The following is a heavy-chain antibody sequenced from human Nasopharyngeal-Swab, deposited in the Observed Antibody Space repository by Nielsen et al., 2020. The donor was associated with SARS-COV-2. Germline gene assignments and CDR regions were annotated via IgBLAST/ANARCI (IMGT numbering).Heavy chain of an antibody. CDR3: ARDIGHSSGWYSYYSYGMDV. CDR2: ISYDGSKK. CDR1: GFTFGYYC. V-gene: IGHV3-30*03. J-gene: IGHJ6*02. Sequence: GGSLRLSCAASGFTFGYYCMHWVRQAPGKGLEWVAVISYDGSKKYYVDSVKGRLTISRDNSKNTLYLQMNSLRAEDTAVYYCARDIGHSSGWYSYYSYGMDVWGQGTTVTVSS. D-gene: IGHD6-19*01.